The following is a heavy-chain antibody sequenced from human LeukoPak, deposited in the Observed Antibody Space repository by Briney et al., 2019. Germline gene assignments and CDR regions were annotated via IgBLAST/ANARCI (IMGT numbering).Heavy chain of an antibody. CDR2: INHTGSA. V-gene: IGHV4-34*01. CDR3: ARGAGPSSADYFDS. Sequence: SETLSLTCVVYDDSFSGYYWSWIRQPPGKGLEWIGEINHTGSANYNPSLRGRVTISIDTSKNHFSLKLSSVTAADTAVFYCARGAGPSSADYFDSWGQGTLVTVSS. CDR1: DDSFSGYY. J-gene: IGHJ4*02.